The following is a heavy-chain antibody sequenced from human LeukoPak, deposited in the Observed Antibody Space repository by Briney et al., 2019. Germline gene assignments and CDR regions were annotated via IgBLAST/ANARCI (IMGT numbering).Heavy chain of an antibody. Sequence: ASMKVSCKASGYTFTSYGISWVRQAPGQGLEWMGWINSYNGNTNYAQKLQGRVTFTADKSATTAYMELTGLRSDDTAVYYCARGLIRGYGGYDWEYFDYRGQGTLVTVSS. J-gene: IGHJ4*02. CDR2: INSYNGNT. CDR3: ARGLIRGYGGYDWEYFDY. CDR1: GYTFTSYG. V-gene: IGHV1-18*01. D-gene: IGHD5-12*01.